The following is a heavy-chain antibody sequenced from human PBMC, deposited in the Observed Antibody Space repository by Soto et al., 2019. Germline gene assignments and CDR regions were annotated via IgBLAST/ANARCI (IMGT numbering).Heavy chain of an antibody. CDR3: AKATQDTTYFDY. CDR2: ISSGGGTT. D-gene: IGHD1-1*01. J-gene: IGHJ4*02. CDR1: GFTFSNYA. Sequence: GGSLRLSCAASGFTFSNYAMICVRQSPGKGLEWVSAISSGGGTTYYGDSVKGRYISSRDNSKNTLYLQMNSLRPEDTAVYYCAKATQDTTYFDYWGQGTLVTVSS. V-gene: IGHV3-23*01.